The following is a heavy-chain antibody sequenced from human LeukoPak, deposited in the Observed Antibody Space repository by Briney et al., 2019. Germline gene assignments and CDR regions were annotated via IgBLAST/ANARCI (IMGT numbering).Heavy chain of an antibody. Sequence: PGGSLRLSCKGSGYSFTSYWIGWVRQMPGKGLEWMGIIYPGDSDTRYSPSFQGQVTISADKSISTAYPQWSSLKASDTAMYYCANMGGSGSSNDAFDIWGQGTMVTVSS. CDR3: ANMGGSGSSNDAFDI. CDR2: IYPGDSDT. CDR1: GYSFTSYW. J-gene: IGHJ3*02. D-gene: IGHD3-10*01. V-gene: IGHV5-51*01.